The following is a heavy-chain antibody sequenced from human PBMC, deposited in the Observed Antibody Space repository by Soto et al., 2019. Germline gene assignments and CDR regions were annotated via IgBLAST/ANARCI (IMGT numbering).Heavy chain of an antibody. V-gene: IGHV3-74*01. J-gene: IGHJ5*02. CDR2: ITTDGSGT. CDR3: ARDLPHNWFDR. CDR1: GFTFSSYW. Sequence: EVQLVESGGGLVQPGGSLRLSCVASGFTFSSYWMHWVRQAPGKGLVWVSRITTDGSGTSYSDSVKGRFTISRDNAKNTLYLQMNSLRAEDTAVYYCARDLPHNWFDRWGQGTLVTVSS.